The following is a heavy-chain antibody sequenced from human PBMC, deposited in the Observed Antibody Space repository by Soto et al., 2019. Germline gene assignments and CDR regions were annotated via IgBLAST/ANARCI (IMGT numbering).Heavy chain of an antibody. V-gene: IGHV2-5*02. CDR1: GFSLSTSGVG. CDR2: IYWDDDK. Sequence: QITLKESGPTLVKPTQNLTLTCTFSGFSLSTSGVGVGWIRQPPGKALEWLALIYWDDDKPYSPSLKSRLTITKDTSKKQVVLTMTSMDPVDTSTYYCAHRDIIFDYGDSFDYWGQGTLVTVSS. D-gene: IGHD4-17*01. J-gene: IGHJ4*02. CDR3: AHRDIIFDYGDSFDY.